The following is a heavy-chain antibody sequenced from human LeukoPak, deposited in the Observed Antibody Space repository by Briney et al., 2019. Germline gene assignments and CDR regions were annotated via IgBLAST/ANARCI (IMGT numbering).Heavy chain of an antibody. CDR2: ISSGSSYI. D-gene: IGHD6-6*01. Sequence: PGGSLRLSRAASGFTFSSYSMNWVRQAPGKGVEWVSSISSGSSYIYSADSVRGGFTFSVDIAKKSLYLQINSLTAKDTLVYYCARDRVALSIAGPFGWGQGTLVTVSS. CDR3: ARDRVALSIAGPFG. CDR1: GFTFSSYS. J-gene: IGHJ4*02. V-gene: IGHV3-21*01.